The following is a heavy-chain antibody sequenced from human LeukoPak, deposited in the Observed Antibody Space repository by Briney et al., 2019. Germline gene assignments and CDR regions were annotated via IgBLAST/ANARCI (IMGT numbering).Heavy chain of an antibody. Sequence: GGSLRLSCAASGFTFSSYSMNWVRQAPGKGLEWVSSISSSSSYIYYADSVKGRFTISRDNSKNTLYLQMNSLRAEDTAIYYCARDPKAGYGDNGDYWGQGTLVTVSS. CDR1: GFTFSSYS. V-gene: IGHV3-21*04. J-gene: IGHJ4*02. CDR2: ISSSSSYI. CDR3: ARDPKAGYGDNGDY. D-gene: IGHD4-23*01.